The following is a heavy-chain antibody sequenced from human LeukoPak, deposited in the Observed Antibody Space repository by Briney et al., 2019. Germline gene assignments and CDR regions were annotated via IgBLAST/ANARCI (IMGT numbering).Heavy chain of an antibody. Sequence: SETLSLTCAVYGGSFSGYYWSWIRQPPGKGLEWIGEINHSGSTNYNPSLESRVTISADTSKNQFSLKLSSVTAADTAVYYCARDRGYSYGYKYYFDYWGQGTLVTVSS. CDR2: INHSGST. CDR3: ARDRGYSYGYKYYFDY. D-gene: IGHD5-18*01. V-gene: IGHV4-34*01. CDR1: GGSFSGYY. J-gene: IGHJ4*02.